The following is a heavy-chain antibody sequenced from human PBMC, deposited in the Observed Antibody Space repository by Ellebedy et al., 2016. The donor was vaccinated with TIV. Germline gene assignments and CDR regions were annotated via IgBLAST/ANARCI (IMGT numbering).Heavy chain of an antibody. V-gene: IGHV3-23*01. J-gene: IGHJ3*02. CDR3: ARGGGERLRYAFDI. Sequence: PGGSLRLSCATSGFNFNIFAMSWVRQAPGEGLEWVSAISSSGDSTFYADSVKGRFTVSRDNSENMLYLQMNSLRAADTAVYYCARGGGERLRYAFDIWGHGTLVTVSS. CDR1: GFNFNIFA. D-gene: IGHD1-26*01. CDR2: ISSSGDST.